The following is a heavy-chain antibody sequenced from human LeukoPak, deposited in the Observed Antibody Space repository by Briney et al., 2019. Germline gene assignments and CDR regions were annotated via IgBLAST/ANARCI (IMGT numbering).Heavy chain of an antibody. CDR1: GGSISSNNYY. CDR3: ARLWSGLRPPDY. D-gene: IGHD3-3*01. Sequence: SETLSLTCTVSGGSISSNNYYWGWIRQPPGKGLEWIGSIYYSGNTYHNPSLKSRVTISVDTSKNQLSLKLSSVTAADTAVFYCARLWSGLRPPDYWGQGTLVTVSS. J-gene: IGHJ4*02. CDR2: IYYSGNT. V-gene: IGHV4-39*01.